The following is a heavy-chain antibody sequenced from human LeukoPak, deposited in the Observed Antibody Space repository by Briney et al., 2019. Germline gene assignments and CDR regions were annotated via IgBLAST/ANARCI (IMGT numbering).Heavy chain of an antibody. CDR3: AKSYGGNSRVSYFDY. Sequence: PGRSLRLSCAASGFTFSSYAMHWVRQAPGKGLEWVAVISYDGSNKYYADSVKGRFTISRDNSKNTLYLQMNSLRAEDTAVYYCAKSYGGNSRVSYFDYWGQGTLVTVSS. D-gene: IGHD4-23*01. CDR1: GFTFSSYA. J-gene: IGHJ4*02. V-gene: IGHV3-30*04. CDR2: ISYDGSNK.